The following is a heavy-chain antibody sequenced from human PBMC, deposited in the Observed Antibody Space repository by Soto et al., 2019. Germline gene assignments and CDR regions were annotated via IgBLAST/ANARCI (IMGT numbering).Heavy chain of an antibody. CDR1: GGSISSGDNS. CDR3: ARGPVVVVSAPYYFDY. D-gene: IGHD2-15*01. J-gene: IGHJ4*02. CDR2: IYYSGST. Sequence: SETLSLTCTVSGGSISSGDNSWSWIRQPPGKGLEWIGNIYYSGSTYYNPSLKSRVSISVYTSRDQFSLKLSSVTAADTAVYYCARGPVVVVSAPYYFDYWGQGTRVTVSS. V-gene: IGHV4-30-4*01.